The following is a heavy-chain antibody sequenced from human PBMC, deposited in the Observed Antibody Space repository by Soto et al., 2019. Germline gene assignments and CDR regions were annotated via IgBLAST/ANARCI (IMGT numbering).Heavy chain of an antibody. CDR2: ISGSGGST. CDR1: GFTFSSYA. J-gene: IGHJ6*02. D-gene: IGHD1-26*01. V-gene: IGHV3-23*01. Sequence: GGSLRLSCAASGFTFSSYAMSWVRQAPGKGLEWVSAISGSGGSTYYADSVKGRFTISRDNSKNTLYLQMNSLRAEDTAVYYCARDFVVGGPTINYYYGMDVWGQGTTVTVSS. CDR3: ARDFVVGGPTINYYYGMDV.